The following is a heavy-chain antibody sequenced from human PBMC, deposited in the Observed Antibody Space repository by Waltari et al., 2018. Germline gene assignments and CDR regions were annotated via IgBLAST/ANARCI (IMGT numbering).Heavy chain of an antibody. CDR1: GYTFTGYY. V-gene: IGHV1-2*02. Sequence: QVQLVQSGAEVKKPGASVKVSCKASGYTFTGYYMHWVRQAPGQGLEWMGWINPNSGGTNEAKKFQGRVTMTRDTSISTAYMELSRLRSDDTAVYYCARGITIFGVAYFDYWGQGTLVTVSS. D-gene: IGHD3-3*01. J-gene: IGHJ4*02. CDR2: INPNSGGT. CDR3: ARGITIFGVAYFDY.